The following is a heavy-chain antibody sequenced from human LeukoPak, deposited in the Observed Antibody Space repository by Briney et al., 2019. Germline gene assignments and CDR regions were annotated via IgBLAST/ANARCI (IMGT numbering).Heavy chain of an antibody. Sequence: GASVKVSCKASGYTFTGYYMHWVRQAPGQGLEWMGWINPNSGGTNHAQKFQGRVTMTRDTSISTAYMEPSRLRSDDTAVYYCARDEGTAATGYWGQGTLVTVSS. V-gene: IGHV1-2*02. CDR2: INPNSGGT. CDR3: ARDEGTAATGY. J-gene: IGHJ4*02. D-gene: IGHD2-15*01. CDR1: GYTFTGYY.